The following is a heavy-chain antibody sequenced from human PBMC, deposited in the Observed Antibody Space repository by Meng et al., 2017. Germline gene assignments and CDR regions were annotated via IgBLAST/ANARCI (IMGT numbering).Heavy chain of an antibody. Sequence: GESLKISCAASGFTFSSYAMHWVRQAPGKGLEWVAVISYDGSNKYYADSVKGRFTISRDNSKNTLYLQMNSLRAEDTAVYYCARDTSSSWYYYYYGMDVWGQGTTVTVSS. CDR2: ISYDGSNK. D-gene: IGHD6-13*01. CDR3: ARDTSSSWYYYYYGMDV. CDR1: GFTFSSYA. V-gene: IGHV3-30*01. J-gene: IGHJ6*02.